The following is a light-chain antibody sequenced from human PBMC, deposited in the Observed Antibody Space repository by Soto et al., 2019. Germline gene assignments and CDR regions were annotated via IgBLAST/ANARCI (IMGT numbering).Light chain of an antibody. CDR3: QQYGSSPPK. CDR1: QSVSSSY. V-gene: IGKV3-20*01. Sequence: EIVLTQSPGTLSLSPGERATLSCRASQSVSSSYLAWYQQKPGQAPRLLIYGASSRATGIPDRFSGSGSGTDFTRTISRLEPEDFAVYDCQQYGSSPPKFGQGTKVESK. CDR2: GAS. J-gene: IGKJ1*01.